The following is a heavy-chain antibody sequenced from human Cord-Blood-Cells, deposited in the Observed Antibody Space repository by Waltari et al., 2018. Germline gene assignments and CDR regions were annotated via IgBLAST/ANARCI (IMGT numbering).Heavy chain of an antibody. CDR2: IYYSGST. J-gene: IGHJ6*03. CDR1: GGSIRSSSYY. Sequence: QLQLQESGPGLVKPSETLSLTCTVSGGSIRSSSYYWGWIRQPPGKGLEWIGSIYYSGSTYYNPSLKSRVTISVDTSKAQFSLKLSSVTAADTAVYYCAILTAAGTTYYYYYMGVWGKGTTVTVS. CDR3: AILTAAGTTYYYYYMGV. D-gene: IGHD6-13*01. V-gene: IGHV4-39*01.